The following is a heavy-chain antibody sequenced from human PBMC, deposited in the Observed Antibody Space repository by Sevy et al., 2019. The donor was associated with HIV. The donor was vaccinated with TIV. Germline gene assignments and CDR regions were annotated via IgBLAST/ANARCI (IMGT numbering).Heavy chain of an antibody. CDR2: ISGSGGST. V-gene: IGHV3-23*01. CDR3: AKDVWFGELSGLYYYYGMDV. Sequence: GGSLRLSCAVSGFSFDSYGMTWVRQAPGKGLEWVSFISGSGGSTYYADSVKGRFTISRDNSKKTLYMQMNSLRVEDTAVYYCAKDVWFGELSGLYYYYGMDVWGQGTTVTVSS. J-gene: IGHJ6*02. D-gene: IGHD3-10*01. CDR1: GFSFDSYG.